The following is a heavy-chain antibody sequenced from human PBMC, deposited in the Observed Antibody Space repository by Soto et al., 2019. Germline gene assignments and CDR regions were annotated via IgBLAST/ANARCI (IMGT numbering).Heavy chain of an antibody. J-gene: IGHJ5*02. CDR1: GGTFNTFA. CDR2: IIPIFNTA. CDR3: ARQTVSSGWHYGNWFDP. V-gene: IGHV1-69*06. Sequence: QEQLVQSGAEVKKPGSSVKVSCKVSGGTFNTFAISWVRQAPGQGLEWMGGIIPIFNTAKYAQKFQGRVTITADKSTSTVHMELSSLRSEDTAVYYCARQTVSSGWHYGNWFDPWGQGTLVTVSS. D-gene: IGHD6-19*01.